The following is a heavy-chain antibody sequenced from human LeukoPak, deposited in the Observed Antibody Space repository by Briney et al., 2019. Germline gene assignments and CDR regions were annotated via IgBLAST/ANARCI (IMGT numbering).Heavy chain of an antibody. V-gene: IGHV1-2*02. D-gene: IGHD3-22*01. CDR3: AKWGTYYYDSSGDLGLDY. CDR2: INPNSGGT. Sequence: GASVKVSCKASGYSFSDYYIHWVRQAPGQGLEWVGWINPNSGGTHYAQKFQGRVTMTRDTSITTVYMELSRLRSDDTAVYYCAKWGTYYYDSSGDLGLDYWGQGTLVTVSS. J-gene: IGHJ4*02. CDR1: GYSFSDYY.